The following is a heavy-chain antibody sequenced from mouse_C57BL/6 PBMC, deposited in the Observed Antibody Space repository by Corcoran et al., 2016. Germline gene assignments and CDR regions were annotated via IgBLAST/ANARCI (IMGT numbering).Heavy chain of an antibody. D-gene: IGHD1-1*01. CDR1: GYTFTTYG. CDR2: INTYSGVP. V-gene: IGHV9-3*01. Sequence: QIQLVQSGPELKKPGETVKISCKASGYTFTTYGMSWVKQAPGKGLKWMGWINTYSGVPTYADDFKGRFAFSLETSASTAYLQINNLKNEDTATYFCARYGSSPYAMDYWGQGTSVTVSS. CDR3: ARYGSSPYAMDY. J-gene: IGHJ4*01.